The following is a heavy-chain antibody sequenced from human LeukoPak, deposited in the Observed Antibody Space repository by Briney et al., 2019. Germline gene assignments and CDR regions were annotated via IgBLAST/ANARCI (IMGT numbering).Heavy chain of an antibody. CDR3: ARSAVVIAFDI. CDR1: GFTFSSYA. J-gene: IGHJ3*02. V-gene: IGHV3-64*01. CDR2: ISSNGGST. D-gene: IGHD3-22*01. Sequence: GGSLRLSCAASGFTFSSYAMHWVRQAPGKGLEYVSAISSNGGSTYYANSVKGRFTISRDNSKNTLYLQMGSLRAEDMAVYYCARSAVVIAFDIWGQGTMVTVSS.